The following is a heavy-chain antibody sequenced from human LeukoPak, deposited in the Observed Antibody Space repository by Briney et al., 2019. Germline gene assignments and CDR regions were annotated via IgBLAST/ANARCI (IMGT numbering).Heavy chain of an antibody. D-gene: IGHD1-26*01. CDR2: IRYDGSNK. Sequence: GALKLFCAAAGFTFSSYGMHWVRQAPGRGLGGVAFIRYDGSNKYYADSVKGRFTISRDNSKNTLYLQMNSLRAEDTAVYYCAKDLAVGAFYGFDYWGQGTLVTVSS. CDR1: GFTFSSYG. CDR3: AKDLAVGAFYGFDY. J-gene: IGHJ4*02. V-gene: IGHV3-30*02.